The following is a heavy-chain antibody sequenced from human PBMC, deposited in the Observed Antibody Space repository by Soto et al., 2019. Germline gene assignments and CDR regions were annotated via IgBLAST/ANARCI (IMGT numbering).Heavy chain of an antibody. CDR2: ISGSGGST. CDR1: GFTFSSYA. Sequence: GGSLRLSCAASGFTFSSYAMSWVRQAPGKGLEWVSAISGSGGSTYYADSVKGRFTISRDNSKNTLYLQMNSLRAEDTAVYYCAKDLPPAQRDCSSTSCYSYYYYYMDVWGKGTTVTVSS. V-gene: IGHV3-23*01. J-gene: IGHJ6*03. D-gene: IGHD2-2*01. CDR3: AKDLPPAQRDCSSTSCYSYYYYYMDV.